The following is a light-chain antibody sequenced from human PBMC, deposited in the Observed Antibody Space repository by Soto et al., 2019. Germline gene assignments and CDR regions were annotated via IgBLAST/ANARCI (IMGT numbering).Light chain of an antibody. CDR3: SSYTVRNTLVL. J-gene: IGLJ3*02. CDR2: EVS. V-gene: IGLV2-14*01. Sequence: QSALTQPASVSGSPGQSITISCTGTSSDVGGYNFVSWYQQHPGKAPRLIIYEVSSRPSGVSYRFSGSKSGNTASLTISGLQAEDEADYYCSSYTVRNTLVLFGGGTKVTVL. CDR1: SSDVGGYNF.